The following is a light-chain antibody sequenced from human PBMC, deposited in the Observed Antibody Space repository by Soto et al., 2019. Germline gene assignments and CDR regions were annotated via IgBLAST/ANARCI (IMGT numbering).Light chain of an antibody. CDR3: QQYETFSGT. V-gene: IGKV1-5*02. Sequence: DIHMTQSPSTLSASVGCTVNVVCRASQSVSGWLAWYQQKQGEAPKLLIYDASALLRGVPSRFSGSGSGTKFNLTIASLQTDDFATYYCQQYETFSGTFGPGTKVDIK. J-gene: IGKJ1*01. CDR2: DAS. CDR1: QSVSGW.